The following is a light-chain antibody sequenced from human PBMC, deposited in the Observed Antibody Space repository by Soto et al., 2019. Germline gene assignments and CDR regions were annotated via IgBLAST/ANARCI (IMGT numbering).Light chain of an antibody. Sequence: QSVLTQPPSVSAAPGQKVIISCSGNSSNIGKNYVFWYQQFPGTAPKLLIYDNYKRPSGIPDRFSVSKSGASATLAITGLHTGDEADYCCGAWDTSLRAVVFGGGTKVTVL. CDR3: GAWDTSLRAVV. CDR1: SSNIGKNY. CDR2: DNY. V-gene: IGLV1-51*01. J-gene: IGLJ2*01.